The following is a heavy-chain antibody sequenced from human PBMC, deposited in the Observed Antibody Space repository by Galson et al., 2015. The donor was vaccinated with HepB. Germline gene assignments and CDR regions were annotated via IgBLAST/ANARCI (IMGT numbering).Heavy chain of an antibody. J-gene: IGHJ6*02. V-gene: IGHV6-1*01. CDR2: TYYRSKWYN. D-gene: IGHD3-10*01. CDR1: GDSVSSNSAT. CDR3: ARGTYVSGSPLGMDV. Sequence: CAISGDSVSSNSATWNWIRQSPSRGLEWLGRTYYRSKWYNDYAVSVKTRITINPDTSKNQFSLQLNSVTPEDTAVYYCARGTYVSGSPLGMDVWGQGTTVTVSS.